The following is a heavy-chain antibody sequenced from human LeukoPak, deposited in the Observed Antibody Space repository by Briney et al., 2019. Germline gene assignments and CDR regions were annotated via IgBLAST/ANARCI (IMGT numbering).Heavy chain of an antibody. Sequence: SETLSLTCNVSGDSIISSYWAWIRQPPRKGLEWIGYVYYSGLNNFNPSLKSRVTGSVDTSKSQVSLTLNSVTAADTAIYYCARVRWGDFDPWGQGILVTVSS. CDR1: GDSIISSY. CDR3: ARVRWGDFDP. V-gene: IGHV4-59*01. J-gene: IGHJ5*02. D-gene: IGHD2-21*02. CDR2: VYYSGLN.